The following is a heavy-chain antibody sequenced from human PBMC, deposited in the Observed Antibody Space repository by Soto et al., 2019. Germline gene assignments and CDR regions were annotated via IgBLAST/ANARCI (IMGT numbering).Heavy chain of an antibody. CDR1: GFTFSSYA. CDR3: ARESSGNYYYDY. CDR2: ISGSGGST. J-gene: IGHJ4*02. Sequence: GSLRLSCAASGFTFSSYAMSWVRQAPGKGLEWVSGISGSGGSTYYADSVKGRITISRDNSKNTLYLQMNSLRAEDTAVYYCARESSGNYYYDYWGQGTLVTVSS. V-gene: IGHV3-23*01. D-gene: IGHD1-26*01.